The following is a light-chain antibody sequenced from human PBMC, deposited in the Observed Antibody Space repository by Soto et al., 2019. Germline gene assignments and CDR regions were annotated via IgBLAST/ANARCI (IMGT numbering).Light chain of an antibody. CDR1: QSVSSN. Sequence: EIVMTQSPATLSVSPGERATLSCRASQSVSSNLVWYQQKPGQAPRLLIYSASTRATDIPARFSGSGSGTEFTLTISSLQSEDFAVYYCQQYNNWPLLTFGGGTKVEIK. V-gene: IGKV3D-15*01. CDR3: QQYNNWPLLT. CDR2: SAS. J-gene: IGKJ4*01.